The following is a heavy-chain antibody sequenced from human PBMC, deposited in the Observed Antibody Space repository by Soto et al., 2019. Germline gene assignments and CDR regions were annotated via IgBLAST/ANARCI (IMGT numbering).Heavy chain of an antibody. D-gene: IGHD6-19*01. J-gene: IGHJ6*02. CDR2: ISYDGRNK. V-gene: IGHV3-30*18. CDR1: GFTFSSYG. Sequence: PGGSLRLSCAASGFTFSSYGTHWVRQAPGKGLEWVAVISYDGRNKYYADAVKGRFTISRDNSKNTLYLQMSSLRAEDTAVYYCVKDGSSGWPYFYDMDVWGQGTTVTVSS. CDR3: VKDGSSGWPYFYDMDV.